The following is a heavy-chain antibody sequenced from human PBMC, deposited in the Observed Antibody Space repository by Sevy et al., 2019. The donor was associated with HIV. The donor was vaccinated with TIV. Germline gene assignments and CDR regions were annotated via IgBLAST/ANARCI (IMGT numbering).Heavy chain of an antibody. D-gene: IGHD2-2*01. CDR3: ARRYCSSSSCFFDY. CDR1: SGSVSSGSYY. CDR2: IYYSGST. V-gene: IGHV4-61*01. J-gene: IGHJ4*02. Sequence: SETLSLTCTVSSGSVSSGSYYWSWIRQSPGKGLEWIGSIYYSGSTKYNPSLKSRVTISVDMSKNQFSLKLSSVIAADTAVYYCARRYCSSSSCFFDYWGQGTLVTVSS.